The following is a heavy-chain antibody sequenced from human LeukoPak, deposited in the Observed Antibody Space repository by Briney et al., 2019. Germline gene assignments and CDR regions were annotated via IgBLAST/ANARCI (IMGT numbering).Heavy chain of an antibody. J-gene: IGHJ6*03. CDR2: ISSSSSYI. Sequence: PGGSLRLSCAASGFTFSSYSMNWVRQAPGKGLEWVSSISSSSSYIYYADSVKGRFTISRDNAKNSLYLQMNSLRAEDTAVYYCARCPGSPLDYYYMDVWGKGTTVTVSS. CDR1: GFTFSSYS. CDR3: ARCPGSPLDYYYMDV. V-gene: IGHV3-21*01.